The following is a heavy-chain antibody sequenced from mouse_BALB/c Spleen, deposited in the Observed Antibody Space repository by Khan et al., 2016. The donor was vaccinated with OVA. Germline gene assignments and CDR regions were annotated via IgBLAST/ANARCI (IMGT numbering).Heavy chain of an antibody. D-gene: IGHD3-2*01. CDR2: INPSNDYT. CDR1: GYTFTTYT. Sequence: VQLQQSGAELVRPGASVKMSCKTSGYTFTTYTLHWVKQRPGRSLEWIGYINPSNDYTNYNQKFKDKSTLTADKSSSTAYMQLSSLTSEDSAVYYCARTGQLGLRGGFAYWGQGTLVTVSA. V-gene: IGHV1-4*01. J-gene: IGHJ3*01. CDR3: ARTGQLGLRGGFAY.